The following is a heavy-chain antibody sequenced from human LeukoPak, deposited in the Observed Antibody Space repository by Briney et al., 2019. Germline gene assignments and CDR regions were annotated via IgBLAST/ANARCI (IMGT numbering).Heavy chain of an antibody. CDR2: IACSSTHI. CDR3: ARGSSADTTMGDY. V-gene: IGHV3-21*01. CDR1: GFTFSSHS. J-gene: IGHJ4*02. D-gene: IGHD5-18*01. Sequence: GGSLRLSCAASGFTFSSHSMNWVRQAPGKGLEWFSSIACSSTHIYYADSVKGRFTISRDNGKNSMYLHMNSLRAEDTAVYYCARGSSADTTMGDYWGLGTLVTVSS.